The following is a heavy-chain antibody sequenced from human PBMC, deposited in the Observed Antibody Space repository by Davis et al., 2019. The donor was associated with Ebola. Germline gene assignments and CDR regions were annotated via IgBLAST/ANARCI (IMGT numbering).Heavy chain of an antibody. D-gene: IGHD2-8*01. J-gene: IGHJ2*01. CDR3: ARYEASVTNMPWYFEL. Sequence: PSETLSLTCDVYGGSFSGYYWTWVRQPPGKGLEWIGEINHSGSTNYNPPLKSRVIISLDTSKNQFFLNLISVTAADTAIYYCARYEASVTNMPWYFELWGRGTLVTVSS. CDR2: INHSGST. CDR1: GGSFSGYY. V-gene: IGHV4-34*01.